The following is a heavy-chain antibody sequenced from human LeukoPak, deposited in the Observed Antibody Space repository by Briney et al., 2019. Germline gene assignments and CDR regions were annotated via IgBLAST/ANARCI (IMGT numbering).Heavy chain of an antibody. CDR2: ISGSGTTI. Sequence: GGSLRLSCAASGFTFSSYEMNWVRQTPGKGLEWVSYISGSGTTIYYADSVKGRFTISRDNAKNSLYLQMNSLRAEDTAVYYCASFTDYYVSSGNYIGGYWGQGTLVTVSS. CDR3: ASFTDYYVSSGNYIGGY. D-gene: IGHD3-22*01. V-gene: IGHV3-48*03. CDR1: GFTFSSYE. J-gene: IGHJ4*02.